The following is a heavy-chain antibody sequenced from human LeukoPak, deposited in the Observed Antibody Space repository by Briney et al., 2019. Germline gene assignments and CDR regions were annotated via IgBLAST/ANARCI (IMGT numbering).Heavy chain of an antibody. CDR2: LYHSGTT. Sequence: PSKTLSLTCAVSGYSITSDYYWGWIRQPPGRGLEGIGILYHSGTTYYHPSLKSRVTISVDTSKNQFSLKLTSVTAADTAVYYCARTDVVRGIITYFYGMDVWGKGTTVTVSS. CDR1: GYSITSDYY. J-gene: IGHJ6*04. D-gene: IGHD3-10*01. V-gene: IGHV4-38-2*01. CDR3: ARTDVVRGIITYFYGMDV.